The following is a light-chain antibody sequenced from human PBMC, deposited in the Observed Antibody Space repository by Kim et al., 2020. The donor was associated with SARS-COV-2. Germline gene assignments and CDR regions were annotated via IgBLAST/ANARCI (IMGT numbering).Light chain of an antibody. J-gene: IGKJ2*01. CDR2: GAS. Sequence: PGERATLSCRASQSLSSSDLAWHQQKPGQVPRLLIYGASSRATGIPDRFSGSGSGTDFTLTINRLEPEDFAVYYCQHYGGSPLTFGQGTRVDIK. CDR3: QHYGGSPLT. V-gene: IGKV3-20*01. CDR1: QSLSSSD.